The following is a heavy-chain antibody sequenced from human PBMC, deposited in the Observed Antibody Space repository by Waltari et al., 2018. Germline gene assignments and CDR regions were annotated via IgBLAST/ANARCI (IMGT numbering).Heavy chain of an antibody. J-gene: IGHJ4*02. D-gene: IGHD6-13*01. V-gene: IGHV4-39*07. CDR2: IYYSGST. Sequence: QLQLQESGPGLVKPSETLSLTCTVSGGSISSSSYYWGWLRQPPGKGLEWIGSIYYSGSTYYNPSLKSRVTISVDTSKNQFSLKLSSVTAADTAVYYCARAVSSSWYQKYWGQGTLVTVSS. CDR1: GGSISSSSYY. CDR3: ARAVSSSWYQKY.